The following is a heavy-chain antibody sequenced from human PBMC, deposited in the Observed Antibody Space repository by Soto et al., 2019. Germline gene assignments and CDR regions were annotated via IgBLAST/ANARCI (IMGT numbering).Heavy chain of an antibody. CDR2: ISSSSSYI. D-gene: IGHD3-10*01. CDR1: GFTFSSYS. CDR3: ARDIDYGSGSYPFDY. V-gene: IGHV3-21*01. J-gene: IGHJ4*02. Sequence: PGGSLRLSCAASGFTFSSYSMNWVRQAPGKGLEWVSSISSSSSYIYYADSVKGRFTISRDNAKNSLYLQMNSLRAEDTAVYYCARDIDYGSGSYPFDYWGQGTLVTVSS.